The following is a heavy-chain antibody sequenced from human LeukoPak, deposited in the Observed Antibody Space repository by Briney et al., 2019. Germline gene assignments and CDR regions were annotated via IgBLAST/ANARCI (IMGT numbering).Heavy chain of an antibody. J-gene: IGHJ5*02. D-gene: IGHD2-15*01. CDR1: GYTFTSYG. Sequence: ASVKVSCKASGYTFTSYGISWVRQAPGQGLEWMGWISAYNGNTNYAQKLQGRVTMTTDTSTTTAYMELRSLRPDDTAVYYCARDCSGGSCYPGWFDPWGQGTLVTVSS. V-gene: IGHV1-18*01. CDR3: ARDCSGGSCYPGWFDP. CDR2: ISAYNGNT.